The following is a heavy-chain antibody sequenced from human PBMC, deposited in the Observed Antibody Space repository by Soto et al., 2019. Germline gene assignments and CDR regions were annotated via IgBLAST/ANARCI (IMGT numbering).Heavy chain of an antibody. J-gene: IGHJ4*02. Sequence: GGSLRLSCAASGFTFSNYGMHWVRQAPGKGLEWVAVISYDGSSTDYADSVKGRFTISRDNSQNTLNLQMNSLRAEDTAIYFCAKNQHAMAHDYWGPGTLVTVSS. CDR1: GFTFSNYG. V-gene: IGHV3-30*18. D-gene: IGHD2-8*01. CDR3: AKNQHAMAHDY. CDR2: ISYDGSST.